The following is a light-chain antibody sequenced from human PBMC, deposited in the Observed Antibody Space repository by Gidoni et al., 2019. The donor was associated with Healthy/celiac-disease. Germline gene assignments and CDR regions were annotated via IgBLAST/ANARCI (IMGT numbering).Light chain of an antibody. Sequence: DIVMTQSPDSLAVSLGERATINCKSSQSVLYSSNNKNYLAWYQQKPGQPPKLLIYCASTRESGVPDRFSGSGSGTDFTLTISSLQAEDVAVYYCQQYYSTLFTFGGGTKVEIK. CDR1: QSVLYSSNNKNY. CDR2: CAS. CDR3: QQYYSTLFT. J-gene: IGKJ4*01. V-gene: IGKV4-1*01.